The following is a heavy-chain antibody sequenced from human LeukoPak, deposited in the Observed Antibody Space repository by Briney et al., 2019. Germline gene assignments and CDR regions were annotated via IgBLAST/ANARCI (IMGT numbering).Heavy chain of an antibody. CDR2: ISYDGSNK. CDR1: GFTFSSYA. D-gene: IGHD1-26*01. V-gene: IGHV3-30-3*01. Sequence: GGSLRLSCAASGFTFSSYAMHWVRQAPGKGLEWVAVISYDGSNKYYADSVKGRFTISRDNSKNTLCLQMNSLRAEDTAVYYCARDPSPWELRDYYYYGMAVWGQGTTVTVSS. J-gene: IGHJ6*02. CDR3: ARDPSPWELRDYYYYGMAV.